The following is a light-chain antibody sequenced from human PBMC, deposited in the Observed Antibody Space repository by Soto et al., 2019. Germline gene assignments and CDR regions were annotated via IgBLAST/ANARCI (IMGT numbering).Light chain of an antibody. CDR1: SSDIGAGYD. V-gene: IGLV1-40*01. J-gene: IGLJ1*01. CDR2: GNI. CDR3: QSHDSSLSGYV. Sequence: QSVLTQPPSVSGAPGQRVTISCTGSSSDIGAGYDVHWYQQLPGTAPKLLIYGNINRPSGVPDRFSGSKSGTSASLAITGRQAEDEAEYYCQSHDSSLSGYVFGTGTKLTVL.